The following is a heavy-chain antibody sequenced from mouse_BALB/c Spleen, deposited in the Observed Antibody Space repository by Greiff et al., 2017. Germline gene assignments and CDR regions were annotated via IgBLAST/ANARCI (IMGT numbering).Heavy chain of an antibody. D-gene: IGHD1-1*01. V-gene: IGHV5-17*02. CDR3: ARSDGYYGYAMDY. CDR2: ISSGSSTI. CDR1: GFTFSSFG. Sequence: EVKLVESGGGLVQPGGSRKLSCAASGFTFSSFGMHWVRQAPEKGLEWVAYISSGSSTIYYADTVKGRFTISRDNPKNTLFLQMTSLRSEDTAMYYCARSDGYYGYAMDYWGQGTSVTVSS. J-gene: IGHJ4*01.